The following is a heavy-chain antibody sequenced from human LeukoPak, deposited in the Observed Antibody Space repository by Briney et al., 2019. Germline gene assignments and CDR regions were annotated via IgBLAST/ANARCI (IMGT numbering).Heavy chain of an antibody. V-gene: IGHV4-34*01. CDR3: ARQGQKGIVVVTARQDYFDY. CDR1: GGSFSGYY. D-gene: IGHD2-21*02. Sequence: PSETLSLTCAVYGGSFSGYYWSWIRQPPGTGLEWIGEINHSGSTNYHPSLKIRLTISVDTSKHQFSLKLSSVTPADTAVYYCARQGQKGIVVVTARQDYFDYWGQGTLVTVSS. CDR2: INHSGST. J-gene: IGHJ4*02.